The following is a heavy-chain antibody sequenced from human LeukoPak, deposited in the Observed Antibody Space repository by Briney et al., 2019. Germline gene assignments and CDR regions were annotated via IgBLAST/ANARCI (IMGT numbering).Heavy chain of an antibody. CDR1: GFTFGSYA. CDR3: AKDRGWLVDTATIDV. Sequence: PGGSLRLSCAASGFTFGSYAMSWVRQAPGKGLEWVSAIIGGSGDSTYYADSVKGRFTISRDNSKNTLYLQMNSLRVEDTAVYYCAKDRGWLVDTATIDVWGQGTLATVSS. CDR2: IIGGSGDST. J-gene: IGHJ5*02. D-gene: IGHD5-18*01. V-gene: IGHV3-23*01.